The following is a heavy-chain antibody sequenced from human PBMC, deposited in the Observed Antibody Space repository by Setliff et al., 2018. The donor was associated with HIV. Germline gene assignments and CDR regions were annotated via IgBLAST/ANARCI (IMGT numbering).Heavy chain of an antibody. J-gene: IGHJ2*01. D-gene: IGHD5-12*01. CDR1: GFTFNNYAFSNYA. CDR2: NSGYGEET. CDR3: ARVQYSPAGGYFDL. Sequence: GGSLRLSCAASGFTFNNYAFSNYAMGWVRQAPGKGLEWVSSNSGYGEETYYADSVKGRFSISRDNSKNTLDLQMDRLRAEDTAVYYCARVQYSPAGGYFDLWGRGTLVTVSS. V-gene: IGHV3-23*01.